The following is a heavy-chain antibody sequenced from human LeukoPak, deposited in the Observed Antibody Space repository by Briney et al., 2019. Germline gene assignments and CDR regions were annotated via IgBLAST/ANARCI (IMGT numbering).Heavy chain of an antibody. D-gene: IGHD2-21*02. CDR1: GGSISSYY. CDR2: IYYSGST. V-gene: IGHV4-59*12. CDR3: ARVPGAYCGGDCSYYFDY. J-gene: IGHJ4*02. Sequence: PSETLSLTCTVSGGSISSYYWSWIRQPPGKGLEWIGSIYYSGSTYYNPSLKSRVTISVDTSKNQFSLKLSSVTAADTAVYYCARVPGAYCGGDCSYYFDYWGQGTLVTVSS.